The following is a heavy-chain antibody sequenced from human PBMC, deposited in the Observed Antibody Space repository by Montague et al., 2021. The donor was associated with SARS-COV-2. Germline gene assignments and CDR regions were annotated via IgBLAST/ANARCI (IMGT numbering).Heavy chain of an antibody. Sequence: ETLSLSCAVYGGSLSGFYWTWIRQAPGKGLEWVGEITHGGSTSYSPALKSRVTISVDTSKNHFSLKLSSVTAADTAVYYCARRGRKLLPVATTIGGFDIWGQGTMVTVSS. CDR3: ARRGRKLLPVATTIGGFDI. D-gene: IGHD5-12*01. CDR2: ITHGGST. CDR1: GGSLSGFY. V-gene: IGHV4-34*01. J-gene: IGHJ3*02.